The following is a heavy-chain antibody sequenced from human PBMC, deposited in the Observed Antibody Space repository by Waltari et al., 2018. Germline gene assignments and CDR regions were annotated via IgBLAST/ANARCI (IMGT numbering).Heavy chain of an antibody. V-gene: IGHV3-73*01. CDR1: GFTFSVSA. CDR2: IRSKANSYAT. CDR3: TRRGDYARPDY. Sequence: EVQLVESGGGLVQPGGSLNLSCAASGFTFSVSAMPWVRQASGKGLEWVGRIRSKANSYATAYAASVKGRFTISRDDSKNTAYLQMNSLKTEDTAVYYCTRRGDYARPDYWGQGTLVTVSS. D-gene: IGHD4-17*01. J-gene: IGHJ4*02.